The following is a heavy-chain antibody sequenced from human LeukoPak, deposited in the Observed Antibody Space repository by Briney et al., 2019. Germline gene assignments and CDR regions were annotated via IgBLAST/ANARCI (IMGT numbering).Heavy chain of an antibody. CDR3: ARASRRGKSIAALHGGFDP. CDR2: IHYSGST. V-gene: IGHV4-59*01. CDR1: GGSISSYY. D-gene: IGHD6-6*01. J-gene: IGHJ5*02. Sequence: SETLSLTCTVSGGSISSYYWSWIRQPPGKGLEWIGYIHYSGSTNYNPSLKSRVTISVDTSKNQFSLKLSSVTAADTAVYYCARASRRGKSIAALHGGFDPWGQGTLVTVSS.